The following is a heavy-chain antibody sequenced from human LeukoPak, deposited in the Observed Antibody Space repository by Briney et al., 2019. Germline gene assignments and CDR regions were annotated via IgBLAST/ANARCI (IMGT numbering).Heavy chain of an antibody. V-gene: IGHV3-23*01. D-gene: IGHD3-3*01. CDR2: ISGSGGST. CDR3: ANFVEDAFDI. J-gene: IGHJ3*02. Sequence: GGSLRLSCAASGFPFSSYAMCWFRQAPGKGLEWVSDISGSGGSTYYADSVKGRFTISRDNSKNTLYLQMNSLRAEDTAVYYCANFVEDAFDIWGQGTMVTVSS. CDR1: GFPFSSYA.